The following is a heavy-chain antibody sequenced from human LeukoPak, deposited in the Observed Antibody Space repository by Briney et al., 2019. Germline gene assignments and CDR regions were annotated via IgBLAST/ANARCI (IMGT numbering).Heavy chain of an antibody. V-gene: IGHV3-30*02. D-gene: IGHD3-22*01. J-gene: IGHJ6*03. CDR2: IRYDGSNK. Sequence: QPGGSLRLSCAASGFTFSSYGMHWVRQAPGKGLEWVAFIRYDGSNKYYADSVKGRFTISRDNSKNTLYLQMNSLRAEDTAVYYCAKTMIVGYYCYMDVWGKGTTVTISS. CDR3: AKTMIVGYYCYMDV. CDR1: GFTFSSYG.